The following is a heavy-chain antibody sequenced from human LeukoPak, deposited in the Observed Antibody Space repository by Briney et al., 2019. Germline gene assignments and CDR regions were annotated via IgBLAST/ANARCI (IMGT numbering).Heavy chain of an antibody. Sequence: LAGGSLRLSCAASEFTFSSYAMSWVRQAPEKGLEWVSAISGSGDKTYYTDSVKGRFTISRDNSKNTLYLQMNSLRAEDTAVYFCAKGSSAGGELRHDYWGQGTLVTVSS. J-gene: IGHJ4*02. CDR1: EFTFSSYA. CDR2: ISGSGDKT. CDR3: AKGSSAGGELRHDY. D-gene: IGHD3-16*01. V-gene: IGHV3-23*01.